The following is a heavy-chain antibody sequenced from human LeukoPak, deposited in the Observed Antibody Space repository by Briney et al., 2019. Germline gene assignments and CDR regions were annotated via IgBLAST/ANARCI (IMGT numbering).Heavy chain of an antibody. V-gene: IGHV1-18*01. CDR1: GYTFTSYG. J-gene: IGHJ4*02. D-gene: IGHD6-19*01. Sequence: ASVKVSRKASGYTFTSYGISWVRQAPGQGLEWMGWISAYNGNTNYAQKLQGRVTMTTDTSTSTAYMELRSLRSNDTAVYCCARAQCSGWYLLDCWGQGTLVTVSS. CDR3: ARAQCSGWYLLDC. CDR2: ISAYNGNT.